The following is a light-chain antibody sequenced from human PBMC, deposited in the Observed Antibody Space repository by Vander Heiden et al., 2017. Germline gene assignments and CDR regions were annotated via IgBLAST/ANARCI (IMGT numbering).Light chain of an antibody. V-gene: IGKV1-5*03. Sequence: DIQMTQSPSILSASVGDRVTITCRASQTISNWLAWYQVKPGKAPKLLIREASSLERGVALRFSGGGSGTDFTLTISSLQPDDFATYYCQQYNRAWTFGQGT. CDR1: QTISNW. J-gene: IGKJ1*01. CDR3: QQYNRAWT. CDR2: EAS.